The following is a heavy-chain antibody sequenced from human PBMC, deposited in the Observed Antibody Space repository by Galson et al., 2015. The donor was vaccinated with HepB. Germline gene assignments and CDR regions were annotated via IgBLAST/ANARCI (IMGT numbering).Heavy chain of an antibody. V-gene: IGHV3-30*18. Sequence: SLRLSCAASGFTFSSYGMHWVRQAPGKGLEWVAAISYDGSNKYYADSVKGRFTISRDNSKNTLYLQMNSLRAEDTAVYYCAEDLGDYYGSGSYYTEYYYGMDVWGQGTTVTVSS. CDR1: GFTFSSYG. D-gene: IGHD3-10*01. J-gene: IGHJ6*02. CDR3: AEDLGDYYGSGSYYTEYYYGMDV. CDR2: ISYDGSNK.